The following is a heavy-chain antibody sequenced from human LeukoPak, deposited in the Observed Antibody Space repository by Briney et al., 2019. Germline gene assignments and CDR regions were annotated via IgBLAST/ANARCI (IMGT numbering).Heavy chain of an antibody. CDR1: GGSVSSSNYY. CDR2: MYYSGST. Sequence: SETLSLTCTVSGGSVSSSNYYWGWIRQPPGKGLEWIGSMYYSGSTYYNSSLKSRVTMSVDTSKNQFSLKLSSVTAADTAVYYCASGFNTHYYYYYMDVWGKGTTVTVSS. V-gene: IGHV4-39*07. CDR3: ASGFNTHYYYYYMDV. J-gene: IGHJ6*03.